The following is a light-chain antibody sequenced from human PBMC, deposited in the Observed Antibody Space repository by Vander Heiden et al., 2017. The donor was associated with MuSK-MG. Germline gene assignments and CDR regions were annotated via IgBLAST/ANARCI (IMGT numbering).Light chain of an antibody. V-gene: IGKV1-5*03. CDR3: HKYKKQYET. J-gene: IGKJ4*01. CDR2: KAS. CDR1: QSISSW. Sequence: HRSQSLSTQSASVGDRVTITCRASQSISSWLAWYQQKPGKAPKLLIYKASSLESGVPSRFSGGGSGKEGIRNNRGLEADECATQNYHKYKKQYETFGRGTKVEIK.